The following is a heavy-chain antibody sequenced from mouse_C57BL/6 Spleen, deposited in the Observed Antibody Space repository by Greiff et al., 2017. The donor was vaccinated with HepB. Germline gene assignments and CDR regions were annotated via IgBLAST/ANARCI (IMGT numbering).Heavy chain of an antibody. V-gene: IGHV1-52*01. CDR2: IDPSDSET. J-gene: IGHJ4*01. D-gene: IGHD1-1*01. CDR1: GYTFTSYW. Sequence: QVQLQQPGAELVRPGSSVKLSCKASGYTFTSYWMHWVKQRPIQGLEWIGNIDPSDSETHYNQKFKDKATLTADKSSNTAYMQLSSLTSEDSAVYYCARDYGSSYGGPMDYWGQGTSVTVSS. CDR3: ARDYGSSYGGPMDY.